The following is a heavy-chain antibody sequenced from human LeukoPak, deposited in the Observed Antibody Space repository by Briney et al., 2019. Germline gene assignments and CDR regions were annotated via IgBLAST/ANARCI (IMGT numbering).Heavy chain of an antibody. Sequence: TSETLSLTCTVSGGSISSTNYYWGWIRQPPGKGLEWIGEINHSGSTNYNPSLKSRVTISVDTSKSQFSLKLSSVTAADTAVYYCARYGSGSYPFDYWGQGTLVTVSS. CDR2: INHSGST. J-gene: IGHJ4*02. CDR1: GGSISSTNYY. D-gene: IGHD3-10*01. CDR3: ARYGSGSYPFDY. V-gene: IGHV4-39*07.